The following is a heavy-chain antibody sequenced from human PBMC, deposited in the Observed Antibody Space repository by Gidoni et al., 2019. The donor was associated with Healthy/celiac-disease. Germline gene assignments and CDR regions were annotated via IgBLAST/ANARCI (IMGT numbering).Heavy chain of an antibody. Sequence: EVQLVESGGGLVQPGRSLRLSCAASGFPFDDYAMHWVRQAPGKGLEWVSGISWNSGSIGYADSVKGRFTISRDNAKNSLYLQMNSLRAEDTALYYCARGGRSYYYYYYGMDVWGQGTTVTVSS. V-gene: IGHV3-9*01. J-gene: IGHJ6*02. CDR3: ARGGRSYYYYYYGMDV. CDR1: GFPFDDYA. CDR2: ISWNSGSI. D-gene: IGHD3-16*01.